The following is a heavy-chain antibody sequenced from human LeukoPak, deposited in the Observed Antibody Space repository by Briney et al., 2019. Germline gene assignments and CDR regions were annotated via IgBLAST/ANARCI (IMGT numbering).Heavy chain of an antibody. D-gene: IGHD2-21*02. CDR3: VRGDCGGDCPFDY. Sequence: ASETLSLTCTASGGSISSYYWSWIRQPPGKGLEWIGYIYYSGSTNYNPSLKSRVTISVDTSKNQFSLKLSSVTAADTAVYYCVRGDCGGDCPFDYWGQGTLVTVSS. V-gene: IGHV4-59*01. CDR1: GGSISSYY. J-gene: IGHJ4*02. CDR2: IYYSGST.